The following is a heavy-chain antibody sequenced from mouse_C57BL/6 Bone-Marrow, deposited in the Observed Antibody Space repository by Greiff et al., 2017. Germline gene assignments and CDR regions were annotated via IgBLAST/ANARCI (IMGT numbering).Heavy chain of an antibody. CDR3: ARRGPGDFDY. V-gene: IGHV1-62-3*01. D-gene: IGHD3-3*01. J-gene: IGHJ2*01. Sequence: VQLQQSGAELVKPGASVKLSCKASGYTFTSYWMHWVKQRPGRGLKWIGRIDPNSGGTKYNEKFKSKATLTVDKPSSTAYMQFSSLTSEDSAIYYCARRGPGDFDYWGQGTTLTVSS. CDR1: GYTFTSYW. CDR2: IDPNSGGT.